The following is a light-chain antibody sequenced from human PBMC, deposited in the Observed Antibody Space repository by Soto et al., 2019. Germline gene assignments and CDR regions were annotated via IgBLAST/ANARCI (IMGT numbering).Light chain of an antibody. Sequence: DIQMTQSPSSLSASLGDRITIACRASQAIRNGLAWYQQKPGKAPKRLIFAASSLQSGVPSRFSGSGSGTEFTLTISSLQPEDFANYYCLQYNSYPWTFGQGTKVEIK. CDR1: QAIRNG. CDR3: LQYNSYPWT. J-gene: IGKJ1*01. V-gene: IGKV1-17*01. CDR2: AAS.